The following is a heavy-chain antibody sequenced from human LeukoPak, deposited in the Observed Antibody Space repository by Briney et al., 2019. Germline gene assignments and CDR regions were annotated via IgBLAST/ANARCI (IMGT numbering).Heavy chain of an antibody. V-gene: IGHV5-51*01. CDR3: ARRLAATGREFDS. J-gene: IGHJ4*02. D-gene: IGHD1-1*01. CDR1: GYSISNYW. Sequence: GESLKISCTGSGYSISNYWIAWVRQMPGEGLEWMGIMNPSNSDSRYSPSFQGQVTLSADTSINTAYLQWASLRASGTAMYYCARRLAATGREFDSWGQGTLVTVSS. CDR2: MNPSNSDS.